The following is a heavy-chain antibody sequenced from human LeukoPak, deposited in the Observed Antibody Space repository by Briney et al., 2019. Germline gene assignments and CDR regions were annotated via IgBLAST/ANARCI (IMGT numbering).Heavy chain of an antibody. CDR1: GYTFTSYA. J-gene: IGHJ4*02. CDR2: INTNTGNP. V-gene: IGHV7-4-1*02. CDR3: ARDLQYYGASSFDY. Sequence: ASVKVSCKASGYTFTSYAMNWVRQAPGQGLEWMGWINTNTGNPTYAQGFTGRFVFSLDTSVSTAYMQISSLKAEDTAVYYCARDLQYYGASSFDYWGQGTLVTVSS. D-gene: IGHD3-3*01.